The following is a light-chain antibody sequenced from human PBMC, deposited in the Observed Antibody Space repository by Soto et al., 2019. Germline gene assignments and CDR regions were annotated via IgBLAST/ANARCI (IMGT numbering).Light chain of an antibody. Sequence: QSVLTQPASVSGSPGQSITISCAGTSSDVGSYNLVSWYQQHPGKATKLMIYEGSNRPSGVSNRFSGSKSGNTASLTISGLQAEDEADYYCCSYSGSSTVVFGGGTKVTVL. CDR3: CSYSGSSTVV. CDR2: EGS. V-gene: IGLV2-23*01. CDR1: SSDVGSYNL. J-gene: IGLJ2*01.